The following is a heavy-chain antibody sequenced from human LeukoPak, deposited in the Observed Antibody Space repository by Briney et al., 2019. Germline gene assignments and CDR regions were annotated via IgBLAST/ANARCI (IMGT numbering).Heavy chain of an antibody. Sequence: PSETLSLTCTVSGGSISSSSYYWGWIRQPPGKGLEWIGSIYYSGSTYYNPSLKSRVTISVDTSKNQFSLKLSSVTAADTAVYYCARPAGDFWSGYYPYYSDYWGQGTLVTVSS. D-gene: IGHD3-3*01. CDR2: IYYSGST. CDR1: GGSISSSSYY. J-gene: IGHJ4*02. CDR3: ARPAGDFWSGYYPYYSDY. V-gene: IGHV4-39*01.